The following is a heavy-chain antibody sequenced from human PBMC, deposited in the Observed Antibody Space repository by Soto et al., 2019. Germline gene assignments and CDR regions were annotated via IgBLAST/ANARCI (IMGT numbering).Heavy chain of an antibody. V-gene: IGHV1-46*01. CDR3: AREDYGDSSSFFLDP. D-gene: IGHD4-17*01. CDR1: GYTFTSYY. J-gene: IGHJ5*02. Sequence: GASVKVSCKASGYTFTSYYMHWVRQAPGQGLEWMGMINPSGGSTSYAQKFQDRVTITRDTSTSTVYMELSSLRSADICFYYCAREDYGDSSSFFLDPWGQGTLVTVSS. CDR2: INPSGGST.